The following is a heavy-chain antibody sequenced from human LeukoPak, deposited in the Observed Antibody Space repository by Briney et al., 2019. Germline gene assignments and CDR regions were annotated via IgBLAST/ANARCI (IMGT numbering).Heavy chain of an antibody. Sequence: SETLSLTCTVSGGSISSYYWSWIRQPAGKGLEWIGRIYTSGSTNYNPSLKSRVTMSVDTSKNQFSLKLSSVTAADTAVYYCARVSRTPYSSSWSGEAFDTWGQGTMVTVSS. V-gene: IGHV4-4*07. J-gene: IGHJ3*02. CDR1: GGSISSYY. CDR3: ARVSRTPYSSSWSGEAFDT. D-gene: IGHD6-13*01. CDR2: IYTSGST.